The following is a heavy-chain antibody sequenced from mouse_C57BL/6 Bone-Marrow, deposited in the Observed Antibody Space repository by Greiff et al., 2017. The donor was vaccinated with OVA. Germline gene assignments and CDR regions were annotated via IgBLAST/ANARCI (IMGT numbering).Heavy chain of an antibody. CDR1: GFTFSDYY. Sequence: DVQLVESEGGLVQPGSSMKLSCTASGFTFSDYYMAWVRQVPEKGLEWVANINYDGSSTYYLDSLKSRFIISRDNAKNILYLQMSSLKSEDTATYYCARDRDDHFDYWGQGTTLTVSS. D-gene: IGHD2-3*01. CDR3: ARDRDDHFDY. CDR2: INYDGSST. J-gene: IGHJ2*01. V-gene: IGHV5-16*01.